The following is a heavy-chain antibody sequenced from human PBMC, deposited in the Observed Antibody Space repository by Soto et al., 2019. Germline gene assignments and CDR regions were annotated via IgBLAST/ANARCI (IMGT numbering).Heavy chain of an antibody. CDR2: IDPSDSQT. CDR3: ARQTHDPDTPPTFQYYFDY. D-gene: IGHD5-18*01. V-gene: IGHV5-10-1*01. Sequence: GDSLKISCKASGYSLAGYWITWVRQKPGKVLEWMGRIDPSDSQTYYSPSFRGHVTISATKSITTVFLQWSSLRASDSAMYYCARQTHDPDTPPTFQYYFDYWGKGTPVTVSS. J-gene: IGHJ4*02. CDR1: GYSLAGYW.